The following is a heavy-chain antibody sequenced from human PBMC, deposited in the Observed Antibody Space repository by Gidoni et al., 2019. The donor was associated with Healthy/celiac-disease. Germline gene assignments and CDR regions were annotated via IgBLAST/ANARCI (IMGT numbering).Heavy chain of an antibody. D-gene: IGHD1-26*01. CDR1: GFTFSDYY. CDR3: ARVSLGGKELPIEYYFDY. CDR2: ISSSSSYT. J-gene: IGHJ4*02. Sequence: QVQLVESGGGLVKPGGSLRLSCAASGFTFSDYYMSWIRQAPGKGLEWVSYISSSSSYTNYADSVKGRFTISRDNAKNSLYLQMNSLRAEDTAVYYCARVSLGGKELPIEYYFDYWGQGTLVTVSS. V-gene: IGHV3-11*06.